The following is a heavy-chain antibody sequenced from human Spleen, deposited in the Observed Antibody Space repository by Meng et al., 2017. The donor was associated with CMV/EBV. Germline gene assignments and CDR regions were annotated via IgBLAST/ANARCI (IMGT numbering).Heavy chain of an antibody. CDR2: IKEDGSER. CDR3: ARDAEVAPAALRTFYYYAMDV. Sequence: ETLSLTCAASGFTFSTYWMSWVRQAPGKGLEWVANIKEDGSERYYVDSAMGRFTISRDNAKNSLYLQMNSLRADDSAVYYCARDAEVAPAALRTFYYYAMDVWGQGSTVTVSS. J-gene: IGHJ6*02. V-gene: IGHV3-7*01. D-gene: IGHD2-2*02. CDR1: GFTFSTYW.